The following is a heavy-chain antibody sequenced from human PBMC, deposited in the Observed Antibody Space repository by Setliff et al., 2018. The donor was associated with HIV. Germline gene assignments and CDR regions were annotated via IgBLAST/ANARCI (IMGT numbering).Heavy chain of an antibody. CDR1: GGSISSYY. CDR2: IYTSGST. D-gene: IGHD2-21*02. CDR3: ARLSGDYYYFDY. J-gene: IGHJ4*02. Sequence: PSETLSLTCTVSGGSISSYYWSWIRQPPGKGLEWIGYIYTSGSTNYNPSLESRVTISLDTSKNQFSLKLTSVTAADTAVYYCARLSGDYYYFDYWGQGTLVTVSS. V-gene: IGHV4-4*09.